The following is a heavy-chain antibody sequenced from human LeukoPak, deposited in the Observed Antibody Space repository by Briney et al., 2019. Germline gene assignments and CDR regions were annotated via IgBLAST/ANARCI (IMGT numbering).Heavy chain of an antibody. V-gene: IGHV4-59*01. CDR2: IYYSGST. D-gene: IGHD3-10*01. CDR1: GGSISSYY. J-gene: IGHJ4*02. Sequence: SETLSLTCTVSGGSISSYYWSWIRQPPGKGLEWIGYIYYSGSTNYNPSLKSRVTISVDTSKNQFSLKLSSVTAADTAVYYCARDRWVRGVRGGYYFDYWGQGTLVTVSS. CDR3: ARDRWVRGVRGGYYFDY.